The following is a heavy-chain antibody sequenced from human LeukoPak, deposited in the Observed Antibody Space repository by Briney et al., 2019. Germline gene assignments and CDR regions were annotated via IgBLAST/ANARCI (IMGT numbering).Heavy chain of an antibody. J-gene: IGHJ3*02. Sequence: GESLKISCKGSGYSFTSYWIGWVRQMPGKGLEWMGIIYPGDSDTRYSPSFQGQVTISADKSISTAYLQWSSLKASDTAMYYCARRSRQWLADDAFDIWGQGTMVAVSS. CDR2: IYPGDSDT. D-gene: IGHD6-19*01. V-gene: IGHV5-51*01. CDR1: GYSFTSYW. CDR3: ARRSRQWLADDAFDI.